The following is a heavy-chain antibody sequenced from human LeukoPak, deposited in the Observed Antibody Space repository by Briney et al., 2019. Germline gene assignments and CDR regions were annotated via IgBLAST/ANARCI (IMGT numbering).Heavy chain of an antibody. D-gene: IGHD4-17*01. V-gene: IGHV1-69*13. CDR2: IIPIFGTA. J-gene: IGHJ5*02. CDR3: ASHYGDYSNWFDP. Sequence: ASVKVSCKASGGTFSSYAISWVRQAPRQGLEWMGGIIPIFGTANYAQKFQGRVTITADESTSTAYMELSSLRSEDTAVYYCASHYGDYSNWFDPWGQGTLVTVSS. CDR1: GGTFSSYA.